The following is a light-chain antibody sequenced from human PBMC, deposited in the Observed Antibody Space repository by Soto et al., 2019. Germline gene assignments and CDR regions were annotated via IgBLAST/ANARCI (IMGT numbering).Light chain of an antibody. Sequence: DIQMTQSPSTLSASVGDRVTITCRASQSVSTWLAWYQQKPGKAPKLLIYDASTLESGVPSRFSGSGSGTEFTLTISRLQPDDFATSFCQQSSAFGQGTKVEIK. CDR2: DAS. CDR3: QQSSA. CDR1: QSVSTW. J-gene: IGKJ1*01. V-gene: IGKV1-5*01.